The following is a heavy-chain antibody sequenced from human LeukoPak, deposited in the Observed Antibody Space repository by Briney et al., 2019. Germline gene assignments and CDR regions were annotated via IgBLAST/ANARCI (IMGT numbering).Heavy chain of an antibody. CDR2: INHSGST. J-gene: IGHJ4*02. V-gene: IGHV4-34*01. CDR1: GGSFSGYY. D-gene: IGHD3-10*01. Sequence: PSETLSLTCAVYGGSFSGYYWSWIRQPPGKGLEWIGEINHSGSTNYNPSLKSRVTISVDTSKNQFSLKLSSVTAADTAVYYCAKVWSYSYDSGAFDHWGQGTLVTVSS. CDR3: AKVWSYSYDSGAFDH.